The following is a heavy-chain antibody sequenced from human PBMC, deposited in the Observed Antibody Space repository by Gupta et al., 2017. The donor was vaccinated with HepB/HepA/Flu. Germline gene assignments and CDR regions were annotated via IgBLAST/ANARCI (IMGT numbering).Heavy chain of an antibody. CDR1: GGSISSYY. D-gene: IGHD6-13*01. J-gene: IGHJ4*02. Sequence: QVQLQESGPGLVKPSETLSLTCTVSGGSISSYYWSWIRQPPGKGLEWIGYICYSGSTNYNPSLKSRVTISVDTSKNQFSLKLSSVTAADTAVYYCARRIAAAAGFDYWGQGTLVTVSS. V-gene: IGHV4-59*08. CDR3: ARRIAAAAGFDY. CDR2: ICYSGST.